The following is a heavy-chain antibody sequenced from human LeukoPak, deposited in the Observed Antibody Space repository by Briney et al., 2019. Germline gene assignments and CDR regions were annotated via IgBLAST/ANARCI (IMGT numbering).Heavy chain of an antibody. D-gene: IGHD1-14*01. Sequence: GESLKISCKGSGYSFSDYGIAWVRQMSGEGLEWMGIIYPGDSDTRYSPSFQGHVTISADKSISTAYLQWSSLKASDTAIYYCARRRIRWFDPWGQGTLVTVSS. V-gene: IGHV5-51*01. CDR1: GYSFSDYG. J-gene: IGHJ5*02. CDR2: IYPGDSDT. CDR3: ARRRIRWFDP.